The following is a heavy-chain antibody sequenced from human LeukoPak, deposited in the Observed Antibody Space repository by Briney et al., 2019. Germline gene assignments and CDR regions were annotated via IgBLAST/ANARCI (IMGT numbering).Heavy chain of an antibody. CDR1: GFIFDDYA. V-gene: IGHV3-9*01. D-gene: IGHD4-17*01. Sequence: PGRSLRLSCAASGFIFDDYALHWVRLRPGKGLEWVSGTGWHGGTIGYADSVKGRFAISRDNAKNSLYLQMNSLTAEDTALYYCARDKSSSNPYGDAFHVWGQGTVVTVSS. CDR2: TGWHGGTI. CDR3: ARDKSSSNPYGDAFHV. J-gene: IGHJ3*01.